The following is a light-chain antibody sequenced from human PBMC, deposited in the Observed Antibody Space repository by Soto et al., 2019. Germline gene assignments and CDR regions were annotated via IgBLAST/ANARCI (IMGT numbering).Light chain of an antibody. J-gene: IGLJ2*01. CDR3: QSYDSSLRVL. CDR1: SSNIGAGYD. CDR2: GNS. Sequence: QLVLTQPPSVSGAPGQRVTISCTGSSSNIGAGYDVHWYQQLPGTAPKLLIYGNSNRPSGVPDRFSGSKSGTSASLAITGLQAEDEADYYCQSYDSSLRVLFGGGTKVTVL. V-gene: IGLV1-40*01.